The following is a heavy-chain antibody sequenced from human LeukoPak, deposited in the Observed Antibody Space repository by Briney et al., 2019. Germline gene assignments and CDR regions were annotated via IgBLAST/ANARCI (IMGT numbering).Heavy chain of an antibody. CDR1: GFTFSSYG. Sequence: PGGSLRLSCAASGFTFSSYGMHWVRQAPGKGLEWVAFIRYDGSNKYYADSVKGRFTISRDNAKNSLYLQMNSLRAEDTAVYYCARDTYYYGSGSYPGSKGDLDYWGQGTLVTVSS. CDR2: IRYDGSNK. J-gene: IGHJ4*02. CDR3: ARDTYYYGSGSYPGSKGDLDY. V-gene: IGHV3-30*02. D-gene: IGHD3-10*01.